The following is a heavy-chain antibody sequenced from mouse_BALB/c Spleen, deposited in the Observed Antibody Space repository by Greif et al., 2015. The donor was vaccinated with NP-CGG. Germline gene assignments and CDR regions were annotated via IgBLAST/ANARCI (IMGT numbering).Heavy chain of an antibody. D-gene: IGHD1-1*01. CDR1: GYAFSSSW. Sequence: QVHVKQSGPELVKPGASVKISCKASGYAFSSSWMNWVKQRPGQGLEWIGRIYPGDGDTNYNGKFKGKATLTADKSSSTAYMPLSSLTSVDSAVYFCARSGYYYGSSYHAMDYWGQGTSVTVSS. CDR3: ARSGYYYGSSYHAMDY. V-gene: IGHV1-82*01. CDR2: IYPGDGDT. J-gene: IGHJ4*01.